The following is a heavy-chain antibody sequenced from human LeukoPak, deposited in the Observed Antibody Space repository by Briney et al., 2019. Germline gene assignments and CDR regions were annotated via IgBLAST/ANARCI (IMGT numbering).Heavy chain of an antibody. D-gene: IGHD3-22*01. CDR2: ISGSGGST. V-gene: IGHV3-23*01. J-gene: IGHJ4*02. CDR1: GFTFSSYA. Sequence: GGSLRLSCAASGFTFSSYAMSWVRQAPGKGLEWVSAISGSGGSTYYADSVKGRFTIFRDNSKNTLYLQMNSLRAEDTAVYYCAKTPIDYYDSSGYYSGGYWGQGTLVTVSS. CDR3: AKTPIDYYDSSGYYSGGY.